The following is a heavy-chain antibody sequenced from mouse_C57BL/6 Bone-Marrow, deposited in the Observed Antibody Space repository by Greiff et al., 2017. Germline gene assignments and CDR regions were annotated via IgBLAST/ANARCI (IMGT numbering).Heavy chain of an antibody. CDR1: GFTFSDYG. D-gene: IGHD2-2*01. V-gene: IGHV5-17*01. J-gene: IGHJ3*01. CDR2: ISSGSSTI. Sequence: EVQGVESGGGLVKPGGSLTLSCAASGFTFSDYGMHWVRQAPEKGLKWVAYISSGSSTIYYTDTVKGRFTISRANAKNTLFLQMTSLRSEDTAMYYCARGDYAYEGAWFAYWGQGTLVTVSA. CDR3: ARGDYAYEGAWFAY.